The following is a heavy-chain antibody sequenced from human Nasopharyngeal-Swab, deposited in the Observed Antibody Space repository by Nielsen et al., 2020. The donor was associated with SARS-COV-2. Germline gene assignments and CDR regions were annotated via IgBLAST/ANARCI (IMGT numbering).Heavy chain of an antibody. D-gene: IGHD2-2*01. J-gene: IGHJ4*02. CDR1: GGSISSSYW. Sequence: SETLSLTCAVSGGSISSSYWWSWVRQPPGKGLAWIGEISHNGNANYHPSLKSRVTISLDESRNQFSLNLNSVTAADTAVYYCARSRRGAFDYWGQGTLVTVSS. V-gene: IGHV4-4*02. CDR2: ISHNGNA. CDR3: ARSRRGAFDY.